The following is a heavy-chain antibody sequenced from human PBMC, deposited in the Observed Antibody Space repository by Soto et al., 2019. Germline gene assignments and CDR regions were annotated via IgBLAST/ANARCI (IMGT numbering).Heavy chain of an antibody. D-gene: IGHD3-22*01. J-gene: IGHJ4*02. CDR1: GYRFSSYG. V-gene: IGHV1-18*03. CDR3: ARVNEGVYYDSSGYYDF. Sequence: ASVKVSCKASGYRFSSYGICWVRQAPGQGLQWMGWISTYSGNTNFAQDFRDRLTMTTDTSTNTAYMELRSLRSDDMAVYYCARVNEGVYYDSSGYYDFWGQGTLVTGSS. CDR2: ISTYSGNT.